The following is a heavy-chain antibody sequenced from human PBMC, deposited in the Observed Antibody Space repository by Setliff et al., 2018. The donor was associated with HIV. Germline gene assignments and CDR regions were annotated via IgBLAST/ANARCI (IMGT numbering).Heavy chain of an antibody. J-gene: IGHJ3*02. CDR3: ARHYPRSDDAFDI. CDR2: IYHTGST. V-gene: IGHV4-34*01. Sequence: PSETLSLTCAVYGGSFSGYYWTWIRQPPGKGLEWIGEIYHTGSTNYNHPLKSRVTISVDTSKNQFSLKMSSVTAADTAVYYCARHYPRSDDAFDIWGQGTRVTVSS. D-gene: IGHD6-19*01. CDR1: GGSFSGYY.